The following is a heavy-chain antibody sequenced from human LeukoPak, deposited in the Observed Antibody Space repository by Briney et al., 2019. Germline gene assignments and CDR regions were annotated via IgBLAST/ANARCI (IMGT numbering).Heavy chain of an antibody. J-gene: IGHJ6*03. Sequence: ASVKVSCKASGYSFSSYGINWVRQAPGRGLEWMGWINAYNGDTEYAQNLKGRVTMTTDTSTSTAYMELRSLSSDDTAVYYCARAGGYYSRRGTDYMDVWGKGTTVTVSS. CDR1: GYSFSSYG. V-gene: IGHV1-18*01. D-gene: IGHD2-21*02. CDR2: INAYNGDT. CDR3: ARAGGYYSRRGTDYMDV.